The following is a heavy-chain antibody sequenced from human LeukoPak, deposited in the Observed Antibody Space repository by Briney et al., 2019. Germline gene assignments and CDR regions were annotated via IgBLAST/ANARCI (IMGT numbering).Heavy chain of an antibody. J-gene: IGHJ4*02. CDR3: ARGDYRNAHDY. CDR1: GGSTSNYF. CDR2: IHTSGST. V-gene: IGHV4-4*07. D-gene: IGHD4-17*01. Sequence: PSETLSLTCTVSGGSTSNYFCTWLRQSAGKGLEWIGRIHTSGSTYYNPSLKSRVTISVDTSKNQFSLKLSSVTAADTAVYYCARGDYRNAHDYWGQGTLVTVSS.